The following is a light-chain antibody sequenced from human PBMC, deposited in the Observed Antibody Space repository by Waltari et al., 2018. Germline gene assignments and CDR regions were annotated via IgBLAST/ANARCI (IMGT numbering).Light chain of an antibody. V-gene: IGKV4-1*01. J-gene: IGKJ2*01. Sequence: DIVLTQSLDSLAVSLGERATINCKSSQSILSSSNNRNYLGWYQQKLGQPPKLLISWASTRESGVPDRFSGSGSGTDFTLTISSLQTEDVAVYYCQQCYTYPYTFGQGTNLEIK. CDR2: WAS. CDR3: QQCYTYPYT. CDR1: QSILSSSNNRNY.